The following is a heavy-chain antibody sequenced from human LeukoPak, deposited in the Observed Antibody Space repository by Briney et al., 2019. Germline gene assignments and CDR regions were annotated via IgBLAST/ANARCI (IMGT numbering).Heavy chain of an antibody. CDR2: IYYNGNT. D-gene: IGHD6-19*01. V-gene: IGHV4-28*01. CDR3: ARNQAVAANRGASDV. CDR1: GYSISSNNW. J-gene: IGHJ3*01. Sequence: SDTLSLTCAVSGYSISSNNWWAWVRPPPGKGLGWIGYIYYNGNTYYNPYNPSLTSRVTMSVDTSKNQFSLKLDSVTEIDTAMYYCARNQAVAANRGASDVWGQGTMVTVSS.